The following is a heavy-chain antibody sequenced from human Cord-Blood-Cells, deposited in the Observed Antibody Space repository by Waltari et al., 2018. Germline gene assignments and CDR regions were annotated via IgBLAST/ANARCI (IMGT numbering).Heavy chain of an antibody. V-gene: IGHV1-69*01. Sequence: QVQLVQSGAEVKKPGSSVKVSCKASGGTFSSYAISWVRQAPGQGLEWMGGISPIFGTAKYEQKFQGRVTITADESTSTAYMELSSLRSEDTTVYYCARGSGSYVDAFDIWGQGTMVTVSS. CDR1: GGTFSSYA. CDR2: ISPIFGTA. D-gene: IGHD1-26*01. CDR3: ARGSGSYVDAFDI. J-gene: IGHJ3*02.